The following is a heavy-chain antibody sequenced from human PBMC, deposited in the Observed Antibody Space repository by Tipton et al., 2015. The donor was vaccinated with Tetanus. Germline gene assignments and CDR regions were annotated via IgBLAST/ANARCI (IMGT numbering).Heavy chain of an antibody. CDR3: ARDLTVYSGYVQSEYYFDY. J-gene: IGHJ4*02. Sequence: SLRLSCAASGFTFDDYAMHWVRQAPGKGLEWVSGISWNSGSIGYADSVKGRFTISRDNAKNSLYLQMNSLRAEDTAVYYCARDLTVYSGYVQSEYYFDYWGQGTLVTVSS. D-gene: IGHD5-12*01. V-gene: IGHV3-9*01. CDR2: ISWNSGSI. CDR1: GFTFDDYA.